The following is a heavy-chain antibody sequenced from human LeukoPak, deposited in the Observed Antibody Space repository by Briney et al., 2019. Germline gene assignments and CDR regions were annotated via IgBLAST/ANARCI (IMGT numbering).Heavy chain of an antibody. D-gene: IGHD6-13*01. J-gene: IGHJ4*02. CDR3: ARDKNKVGSSWYFPNFDY. Sequence: SVKVSCKASGGTFSSYAVSRVRQAPEQGLEWMGRIIPIFGTANYAQRFQGRVTITTDESTSTAYMELSSLRSEDTAVYYCARDKNKVGSSWYFPNFDYWGQGTLVTVSS. CDR1: GGTFSSYA. CDR2: IIPIFGTA. V-gene: IGHV1-69*05.